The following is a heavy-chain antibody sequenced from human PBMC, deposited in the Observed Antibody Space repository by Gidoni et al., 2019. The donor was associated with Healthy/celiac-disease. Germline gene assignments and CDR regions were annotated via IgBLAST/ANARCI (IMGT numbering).Heavy chain of an antibody. D-gene: IGHD1-1*01. Sequence: QITLKESGPTRVKPTQTLTLTGTFSGFSLSTRGVGVGWIRQPPGKALEWLSLIYWNDDKRYSPSLNSRLTLTTDTSNNQVVLTMTNMDPVDTATYYCAHSALDWNDNWFDPWGQGTLVTVSS. CDR2: IYWNDDK. J-gene: IGHJ5*02. V-gene: IGHV2-5*01. CDR3: AHSALDWNDNWFDP. CDR1: GFSLSTRGVG.